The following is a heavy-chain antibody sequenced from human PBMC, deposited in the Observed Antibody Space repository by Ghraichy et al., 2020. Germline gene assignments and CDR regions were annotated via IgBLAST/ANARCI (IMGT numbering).Heavy chain of an antibody. D-gene: IGHD3-3*01. CDR3: ARGITIFGVVNYYWYFDL. Sequence: GGSLRLSCAASGFTFSDYYMSWIRQAPGKGLEWVSYISSSGSTIYYADSVKGRFTISRDNAKNSLYLQMNSLRAEDTAVYYCARGITIFGVVNYYWYFDLWGRGTLATVSS. CDR1: GFTFSDYY. CDR2: ISSSGSTI. V-gene: IGHV3-11*01. J-gene: IGHJ2*01.